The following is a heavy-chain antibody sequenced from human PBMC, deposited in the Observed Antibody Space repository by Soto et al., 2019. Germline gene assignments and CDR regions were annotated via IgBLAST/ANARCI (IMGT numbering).Heavy chain of an antibody. CDR2: ISGSGGST. CDR3: AKDRMSGGFKQQLVRLANWFDP. J-gene: IGHJ5*02. CDR1: GFTFSSYA. D-gene: IGHD6-13*01. V-gene: IGHV3-23*01. Sequence: EVQLLESGGGLVQPGGSLRLSCAASGFTFSSYAMSWVRQAPGKGLEWVSAISGSGGSTYYADSVKGRFTISRDNSKNTLYLQMNSLRAEDTAVYYCAKDRMSGGFKQQLVRLANWFDPWGQGTLVTVSS.